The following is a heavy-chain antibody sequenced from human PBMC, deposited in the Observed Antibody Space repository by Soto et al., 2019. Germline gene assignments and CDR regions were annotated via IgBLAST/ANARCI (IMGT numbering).Heavy chain of an antibody. CDR1: GCTFSSYA. D-gene: IGHD6-19*01. CDR3: AKDPPGHSSGWYGWFDP. J-gene: IGHJ5*02. Sequence: GSLRLSCAASGCTFSSYAMSWVRQAQGKGLEWVSAISGSGGSTYYADSVKGRFTISRDNSKNTLYLQMNSLRVEDTAVYYCAKDPPGHSSGWYGWFDPWGQGTLVTVSS. V-gene: IGHV3-23*01. CDR2: ISGSGGST.